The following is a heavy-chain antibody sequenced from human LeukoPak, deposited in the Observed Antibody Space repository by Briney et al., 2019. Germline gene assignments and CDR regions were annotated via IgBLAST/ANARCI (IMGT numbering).Heavy chain of an antibody. D-gene: IGHD3-16*01. CDR2: ISYDGSNK. J-gene: IGHJ4*02. Sequence: PGGSLRLSCAASGFTFSSDALSWVRQAPGKGLEWVAVISYDGSNKYYADSVKGRFTISRDNSKNTLYLQMNSLRAEDTAVYYCATRRTFRYWGQGTLVTVSS. CDR1: GFTFSSDA. V-gene: IGHV3-30*03. CDR3: ATRRTFRY.